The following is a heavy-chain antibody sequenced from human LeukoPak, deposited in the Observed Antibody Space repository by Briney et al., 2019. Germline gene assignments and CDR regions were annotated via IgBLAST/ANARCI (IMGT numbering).Heavy chain of an antibody. V-gene: IGHV4-59*08. CDR3: ASSFGDCSSTSCYSAVDAFDI. J-gene: IGHJ3*02. D-gene: IGHD2-2*01. CDR2: IYYSGST. CDR1: GFTFSSYA. Sequence: PGGSLRLSCAASGFTFSSYAMSWIRQPPGKGLEWIGYIYYSGSTNYNPSLKSRVTISVDTSKNQFSLKLSSVTAADTAVYYCASSFGDCSSTSCYSAVDAFDIWGQGTMVTVSS.